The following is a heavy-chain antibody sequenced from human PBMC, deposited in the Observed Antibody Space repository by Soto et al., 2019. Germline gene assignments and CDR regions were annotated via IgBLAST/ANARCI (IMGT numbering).Heavy chain of an antibody. Sequence: SETLSLTCTVSGGSISSYYWSWIRQPPGKGLEWIGYIYYSGSTNYNPSLKSRVTISVDTSKNQFSLKLTSVTAADTAVYYCARGSGRRFDPWGQGTLVTVSS. CDR2: IYYSGST. D-gene: IGHD1-26*01. V-gene: IGHV4-59*12. CDR3: ARGSGRRFDP. J-gene: IGHJ5*02. CDR1: GGSISSYY.